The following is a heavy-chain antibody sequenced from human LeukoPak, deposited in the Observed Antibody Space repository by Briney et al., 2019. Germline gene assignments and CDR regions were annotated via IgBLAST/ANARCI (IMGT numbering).Heavy chain of an antibody. CDR3: ARVVDYYGMDV. V-gene: IGHV3-74*01. J-gene: IGHJ6*02. Sequence: GGSLSLSCAASGFTFSNNWMHWVRQAPGKGLVWVSRINSDGSSTSYADSVKGRFTISRDNAKNTLYLQMNSLRAEDTAVYYCARVVDYYGMDVWGQGTTVTVSS. CDR1: GFTFSNNW. CDR2: INSDGSST.